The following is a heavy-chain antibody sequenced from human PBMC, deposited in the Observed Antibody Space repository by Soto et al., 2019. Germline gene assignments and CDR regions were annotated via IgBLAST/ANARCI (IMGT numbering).Heavy chain of an antibody. D-gene: IGHD2-15*01. J-gene: IGHJ4*02. Sequence: QVQLVESGGGVVQPGRSLRLSCAASGFTFSSYGMHWVRQAPGKGLGWVAVICYDGSNKYYADSVKGRFTISRDNSKNTLHLQMNSLRAEDTAVYYCARDYLVIPQRVIDYWGQGTLVTVSS. CDR3: ARDYLVIPQRVIDY. V-gene: IGHV3-33*01. CDR1: GFTFSSYG. CDR2: ICYDGSNK.